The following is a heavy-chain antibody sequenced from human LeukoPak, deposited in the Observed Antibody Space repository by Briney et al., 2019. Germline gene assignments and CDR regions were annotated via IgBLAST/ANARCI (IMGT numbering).Heavy chain of an antibody. D-gene: IGHD3-10*01. CDR2: IDYRGST. CDR3: ARVVTMVRGVIITPDYFDY. V-gene: IGHV4-39*07. CDR1: GGSISSSSYY. Sequence: PSETLSLTCTVSGGSISSSSYYWGWIRQPPGKGLEWLGSIDYRGSTYYNPSLKSRVTISVDTSKNQFSLKLSSVTAADTAVYYCARVVTMVRGVIITPDYFDYWGQGTLVTVSS. J-gene: IGHJ4*02.